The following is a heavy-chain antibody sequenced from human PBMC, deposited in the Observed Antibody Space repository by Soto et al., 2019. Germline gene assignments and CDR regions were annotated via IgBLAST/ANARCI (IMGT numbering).Heavy chain of an antibody. CDR3: ERESAGTYYFDY. D-gene: IGHD6-19*01. Sequence: SQTLSLTCAVSGDSVSSNRAAWNWIRQAPQRGLERLGRAQYRSKWYNHHAVPEKSRLTITPDTTTNQISLQVNSVAAEDTAVYYCERESAGTYYFDYWGQGTLVTVSS. CDR2: AQYRSKWYN. V-gene: IGHV6-1*01. CDR1: GDSVSSNRAA. J-gene: IGHJ4*02.